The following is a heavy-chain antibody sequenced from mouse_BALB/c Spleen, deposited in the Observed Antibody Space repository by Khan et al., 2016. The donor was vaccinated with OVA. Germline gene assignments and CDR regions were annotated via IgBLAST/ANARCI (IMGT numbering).Heavy chain of an antibody. Sequence: QIQFVQSGPELKKPGETVKISCKASGYTFKNHGMNWVKQAPGKGLKWMGWINTYTGEPTSVEDFKGRFAFTLETSASTAYLQIITRKNEDTATYFCARPPFVAYVMVYWGQGTSITVSA. CDR3: ARPPFVAYVMVY. V-gene: IGHV9-3-1*01. J-gene: IGHJ4*01. CDR1: GYTFKNHG. CDR2: INTYTGEP.